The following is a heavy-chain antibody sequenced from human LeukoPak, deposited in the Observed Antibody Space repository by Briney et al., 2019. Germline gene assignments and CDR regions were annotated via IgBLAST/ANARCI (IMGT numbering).Heavy chain of an antibody. CDR2: ISFDGSNK. CDR1: GFTFSSYG. CDR3: AKLPAITMVRGVTKDY. V-gene: IGHV3-30*18. D-gene: IGHD3-10*01. Sequence: PGGSLRLSCAASGFTFSSYGMHWVRQAPGKGLEWGAAISFDGSNKYYADSVKGRFTISRDNSKNTLYLQMNSLRAEDTAVYYCAKLPAITMVRGVTKDYWGQGTLVTVSS. J-gene: IGHJ4*02.